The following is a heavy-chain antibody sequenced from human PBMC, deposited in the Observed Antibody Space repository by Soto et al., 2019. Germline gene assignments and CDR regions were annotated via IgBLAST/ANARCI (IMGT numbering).Heavy chain of an antibody. V-gene: IGHV3-20*04. CDR3: ARDSKFTYYYDSSGYYYGRIWEY. J-gene: IGHJ4*02. CDR2: INWNGGST. Sequence: EVQLVESGGGVVRPGGSLRLSCAASGFTFDDYGMSWVRQAAGKELEWVSGINWNGGSTGYADSVKGRFTISRDNAKNSLYLQMNSLRAEDTALYYCARDSKFTYYYDSSGYYYGRIWEYWGQGTLVTVSS. D-gene: IGHD3-22*01. CDR1: GFTFDDYG.